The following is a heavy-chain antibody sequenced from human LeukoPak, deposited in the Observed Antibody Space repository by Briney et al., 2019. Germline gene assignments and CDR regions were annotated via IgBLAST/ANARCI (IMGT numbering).Heavy chain of an antibody. V-gene: IGHV1-18*01. CDR3: ARVECSSTSCYNVWFDP. J-gene: IGHJ5*02. CDR1: GYTFTSYG. Sequence: GASVKVSCKASGYTFTSYGISWVRQAPGQGLEWMGWISAYNGNTNYAQKLQGRVTMTTDTSTSTAYMELSSLRSDDTAVYYCARVECSSTSCYNVWFDPWGQGTLVSVSS. D-gene: IGHD2-2*02. CDR2: ISAYNGNT.